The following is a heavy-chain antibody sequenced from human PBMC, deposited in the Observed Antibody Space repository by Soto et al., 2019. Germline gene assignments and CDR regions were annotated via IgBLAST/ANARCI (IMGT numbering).Heavy chain of an antibody. CDR2: ISYDGSNK. V-gene: IGHV3-30*18. D-gene: IGHD5-12*01. CDR3: AKLLDSGYDWEFDY. CDR1: GFTFSSYG. J-gene: IGHJ4*02. Sequence: GGSLRLSCAASGFTFSSYGMHWVRQAPGKGLEWVAVISYDGSNKYYADSVKGRFTISRDNSKNTLYLQMNSLRAEDTAVYYCAKLLDSGYDWEFDYWGQGTLVTVSS.